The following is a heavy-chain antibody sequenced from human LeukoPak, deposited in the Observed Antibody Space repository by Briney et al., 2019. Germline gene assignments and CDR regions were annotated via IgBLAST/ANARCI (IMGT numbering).Heavy chain of an antibody. CDR3: VTAHWDILYYFVY. V-gene: IGHV3-21*04. Sequence: GGSLRLSCAASGFTFSSYTMNWVRQAPGKGLEWVSSISSSSSYIYYAESVKGRFTMSRDNAKNSLYLQMNSLTSDDTAVYYCVTAHWDILYYFVYWGQGTLITVSS. D-gene: IGHD1/OR15-1a*01. J-gene: IGHJ4*02. CDR1: GFTFSSYT. CDR2: ISSSSSYI.